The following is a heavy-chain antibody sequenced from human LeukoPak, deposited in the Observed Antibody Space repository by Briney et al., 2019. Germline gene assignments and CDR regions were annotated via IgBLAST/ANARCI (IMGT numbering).Heavy chain of an antibody. CDR1: GGSISSSSYY. CDR3: ARQWLIVGAFDI. D-gene: IGHD3-22*01. CDR2: IYYSGST. J-gene: IGHJ3*02. V-gene: IGHV4-39*01. Sequence: SETLSLTCTVSGGSISSSSYYWGWIRQPPGKGLEWIGSIYYSGSTYYNPSLKSRVTISVDTSKNQFSLKLSSVTAADTAVYYCARQWLIVGAFDIWGQGTMVTVSS.